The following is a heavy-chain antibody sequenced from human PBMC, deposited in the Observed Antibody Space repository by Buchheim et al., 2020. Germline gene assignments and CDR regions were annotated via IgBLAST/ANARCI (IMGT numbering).Heavy chain of an antibody. J-gene: IGHJ6*02. Sequence: QVQLVESGGGVVQPGRSLRLSCAASGFTFSSYGMHWVRQAPGKGLEWVAFIRYDGSNKYYADSVKGRFTISRENSKNKLYLQMNSLRAEDTAVYYCAKEDNGSGWWPGYYGMDVWGQGTT. CDR3: AKEDNGSGWWPGYYGMDV. CDR1: GFTFSSYG. CDR2: IRYDGSNK. V-gene: IGHV3-30*02. D-gene: IGHD6-19*01.